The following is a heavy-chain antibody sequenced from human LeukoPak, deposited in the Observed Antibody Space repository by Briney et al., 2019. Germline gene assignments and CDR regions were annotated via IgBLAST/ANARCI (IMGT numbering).Heavy chain of an antibody. V-gene: IGHV1-69*05. D-gene: IGHD5-18*01. J-gene: IGHJ4*02. CDR1: EGTFSSYA. CDR3: ASVRGYSYGYFGYFDY. Sequence: SVKVSCKASEGTFSSYAISWVRQAPGQGLEWMGGIIPIFGTANYAQKFQDRVTITTDESTSTAYMELSSLRSEDTAVYYCASVRGYSYGYFGYFDYWGQGTLVTVSS. CDR2: IIPIFGTA.